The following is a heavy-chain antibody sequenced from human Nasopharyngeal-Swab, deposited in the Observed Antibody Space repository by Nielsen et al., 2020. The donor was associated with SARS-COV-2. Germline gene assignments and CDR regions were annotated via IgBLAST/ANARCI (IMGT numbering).Heavy chain of an antibody. CDR1: GYTFRNFA. D-gene: IGHD3-3*01. CDR3: AREEGITIFGVPIGFGYYGMDV. CDR2: LNTETGYP. V-gene: IGHV7-4-1*02. J-gene: IGHJ6*02. Sequence: ASVQVSCKASGYTFRNFAINWVRQAPGQGLEWMGWLNTETGYPTYAQGFTGRYVFSLDTSVSTAYLQISSLKAEDTAVYYCAREEGITIFGVPIGFGYYGMDVWGQGTTVTVSS.